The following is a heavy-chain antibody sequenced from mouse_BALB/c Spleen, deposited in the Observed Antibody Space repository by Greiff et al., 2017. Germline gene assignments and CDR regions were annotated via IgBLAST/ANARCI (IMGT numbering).Heavy chain of an antibody. CDR3: ARTMNGAMDY. CDR1: GFTFSSYT. J-gene: IGHJ4*01. CDR2: ISSDGGST. V-gene: IGHV5-9*01. D-gene: IGHD2-4*01. Sequence: EVKLMESGGGLVKPGGSLKLSCAASGFTFSSYTMSWVRQTPEKRLEWVATISSDGGSTYYPDTMERRFIISRDNTKKTLYLQMSSLRSEDTALYYCARTMNGAMDYWGQGTSVTVSS.